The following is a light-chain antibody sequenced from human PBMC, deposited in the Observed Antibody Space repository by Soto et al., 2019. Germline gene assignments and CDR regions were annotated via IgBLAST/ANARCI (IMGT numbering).Light chain of an antibody. V-gene: IGLV3-21*01. CDR2: YET. Sequence: SYELTQPPSVSVAPGKTARITCGGHNIGSKSVHWYQQKPGQAPVLVIYYETDRPSGIPERFSGSNSGDTATLTIRRVEAGDEADYYCQAQGVFGTGTKVT. J-gene: IGLJ1*01. CDR1: NIGSKS. CDR3: QAQGV.